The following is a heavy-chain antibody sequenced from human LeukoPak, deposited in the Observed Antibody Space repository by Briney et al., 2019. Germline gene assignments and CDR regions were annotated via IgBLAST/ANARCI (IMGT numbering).Heavy chain of an antibody. J-gene: IGHJ3*02. V-gene: IGHV3-30*02. CDR2: IRYDGSNK. D-gene: IGHD3-3*01. CDR3: AKTDYDFWSGHDAFDI. CDR1: GFTFSSYG. Sequence: PGGSLRLSCAASGFTFSSYGMHWVRQAPGKGLEWVAFIRYDGSNKYYADSVKGRFTISRDNSKNTLYLQMNSLRAEDTAVYYCAKTDYDFWSGHDAFDIWGQGTMVTVSS.